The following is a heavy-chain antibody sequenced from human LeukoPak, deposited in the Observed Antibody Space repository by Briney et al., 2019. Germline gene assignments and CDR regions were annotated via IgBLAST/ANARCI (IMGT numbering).Heavy chain of an antibody. CDR1: GYTFTSYG. V-gene: IGHV1-18*01. D-gene: IGHD6-13*01. J-gene: IGHJ4*02. CDR2: ISAYNGNA. Sequence: ASVKVSCKASGYTFTSYGISWVRQAPGQGLEWMGWISAYNGNANYAQKLQGRVTMTTDTSTSTAYMELRSLRSDDTAVYYCARRIAAAGTFDYWGQGTLVTVSS. CDR3: ARRIAAAGTFDY.